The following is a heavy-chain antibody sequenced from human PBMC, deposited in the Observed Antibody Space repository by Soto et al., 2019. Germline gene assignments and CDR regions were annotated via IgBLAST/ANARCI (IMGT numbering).Heavy chain of an antibody. V-gene: IGHV4-34*01. CDR3: ARILVGAFDF. D-gene: IGHD1-26*01. CDR2: INHRGST. Sequence: SETLSLTCAVYGGSFSDHFWTWIRQSPGKGLEWIGDINHRGSTSYNPSLKSRVTISLGTSKNQFSLSLSSVTAADTAVYYCARILVGAFDFWGQGDLVTVSS. CDR1: GGSFSDHF. J-gene: IGHJ4*02.